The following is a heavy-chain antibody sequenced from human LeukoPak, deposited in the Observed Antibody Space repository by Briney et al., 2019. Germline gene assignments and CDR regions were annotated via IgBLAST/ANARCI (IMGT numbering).Heavy chain of an antibody. Sequence: GGSLILSCGPSGFTFVDYLMSWVGQAPGKGLVWVSGINWNGGSTVYADPLKGRVTISTDTAKNSLYLKMSSLRAEDTALYYCARCLQGAEYSSSPFDCWGQGTLVTVSS. CDR3: ARCLQGAEYSSSPFDC. J-gene: IGHJ4*02. D-gene: IGHD6-6*01. V-gene: IGHV3-20*04. CDR2: INWNGGST. CDR1: GFTFVDYL.